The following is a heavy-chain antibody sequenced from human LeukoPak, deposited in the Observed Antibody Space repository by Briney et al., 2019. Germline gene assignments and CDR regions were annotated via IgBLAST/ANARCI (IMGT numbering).Heavy chain of an antibody. Sequence: GGPVKVSCKASGYTFTGYYMHWVRQAPGQGPEWMGWINPNSGGTNYAQKFQGRVTMTRDTSISTAYMELSRLRSDDTAVYYCARVPLKKRGGGVRKKEDYWGQGTLVTVSS. CDR2: INPNSGGT. D-gene: IGHD3-16*01. CDR1: GYTFTGYY. J-gene: IGHJ4*02. CDR3: ARVPLKKRGGGVRKKEDY. V-gene: IGHV1-2*02.